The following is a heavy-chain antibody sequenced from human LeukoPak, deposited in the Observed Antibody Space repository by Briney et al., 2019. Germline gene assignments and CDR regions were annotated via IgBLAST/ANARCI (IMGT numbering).Heavy chain of an antibody. J-gene: IGHJ4*02. CDR3: ARARLYDFDY. V-gene: IGHV4-59*01. CDR2: IYYSGST. Sequence: SETLSLTCTVSGGSISSYYWSWIRQPPGKGLEWIGYIYYSGSTNYNPSLKSRVTISVDTSKNQFSLKLSSVTAADTAVYYCARARLYDFDYWGQGTLVTVSS. CDR1: GGSISSYY. D-gene: IGHD2-2*02.